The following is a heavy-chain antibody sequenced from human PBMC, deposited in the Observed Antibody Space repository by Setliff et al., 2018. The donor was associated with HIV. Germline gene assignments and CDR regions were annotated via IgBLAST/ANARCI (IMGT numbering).Heavy chain of an antibody. V-gene: IGHV3-74*01. Sequence: GGSLRLSCAASGFTFSNYWMHWVRQAPGKGLVWVSRIKTDGSIITYADAVQGRFTISRDNAKNMLFLQMNSLRAEDTAVYYCAKDSNWEPRHPKFFDSWGQGTLVTVSS. J-gene: IGHJ4*02. CDR3: AKDSNWEPRHPKFFDS. D-gene: IGHD1-26*01. CDR1: GFTFSNYW. CDR2: IKTDGSII.